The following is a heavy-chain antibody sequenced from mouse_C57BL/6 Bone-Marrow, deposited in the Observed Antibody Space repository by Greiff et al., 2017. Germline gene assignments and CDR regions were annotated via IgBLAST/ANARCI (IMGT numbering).Heavy chain of an antibody. J-gene: IGHJ3*01. CDR1: GYTFTSYG. Sequence: QVQLKESGAELARPGASVKLSCKASGYTFTSYGISWVKQRTGQGLEWIGEIYPRSGNTYYNEKFKGKATLTADQSSSTAYMELRSLTSEDSAVYFCSRQLRLPSFAYWGQGTLVTVSA. V-gene: IGHV1-81*01. CDR2: IYPRSGNT. CDR3: SRQLRLPSFAY. D-gene: IGHD3-2*02.